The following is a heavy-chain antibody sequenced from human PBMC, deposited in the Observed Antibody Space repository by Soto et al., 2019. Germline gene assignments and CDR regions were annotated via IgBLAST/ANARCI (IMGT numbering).Heavy chain of an antibody. J-gene: IGHJ4*02. D-gene: IGHD6-19*01. V-gene: IGHV3-73*02. CDR2: IPSKTNTYAT. Sequence: EVQLVESGGGLVQPGGSLKLSCAASGFTFSGSTIHWVRQTSGKGLEWVGRIPSKTNTYATAYAASVKGRFTISRDDSKNTAYLQMESLKTEETAVYYYTRQHIDVPVASAIDYWGQGTLVTVSS. CDR1: GFTFSGST. CDR3: TRQHIDVPVASAIDY.